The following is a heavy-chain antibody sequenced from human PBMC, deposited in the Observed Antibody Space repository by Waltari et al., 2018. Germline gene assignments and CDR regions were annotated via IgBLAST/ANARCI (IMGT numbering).Heavy chain of an antibody. D-gene: IGHD5-12*01. CDR1: GFTFGDYA. V-gene: IGHV3-30*02. Sequence: VQLVESGGGLVQPGRSLRLSCTASGFTFGDYAMSWVRQAPGKGLEWVAFIRYDGSNKYYADSVKGRFTISRDNSKNTLYLQMNSLRAEDTAVYYCAKDRYSGYPGIFDYWGQGTLVTVSS. CDR2: IRYDGSNK. CDR3: AKDRYSGYPGIFDY. J-gene: IGHJ4*02.